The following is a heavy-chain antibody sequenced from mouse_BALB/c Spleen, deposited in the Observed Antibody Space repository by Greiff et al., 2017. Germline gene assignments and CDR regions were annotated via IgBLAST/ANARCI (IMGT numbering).Heavy chain of an antibody. CDR3: ARMDY. CDR2: IDPENGNT. V-gene: IGHV14-1*02. CDR1: GFNIKDYY. Sequence: VQLQQSGAELVRPGALVKLSCKASGFNIKDYYMHWVKQRPEQGLEWIGWIDPENGNTIYDPKFQGKASITADPSANTAYLQLSSLTSEDTAVYYCARMDYWGQGTSVTVSS. J-gene: IGHJ4*01.